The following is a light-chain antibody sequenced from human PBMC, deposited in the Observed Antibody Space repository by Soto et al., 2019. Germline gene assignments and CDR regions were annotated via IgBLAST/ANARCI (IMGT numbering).Light chain of an antibody. CDR1: QSISNY. Sequence: DIQMTQSPSSLSTSVGDRVTITCRTRQSISNYLNWYQQKPGKVAKLLFYASSRLQSGVPSRFSASGSGTDFTLTISSLQPEDFATYSCQQSYITPWTFGQGTKVEIK. V-gene: IGKV1-39*01. CDR2: ASS. CDR3: QQSYITPWT. J-gene: IGKJ1*01.